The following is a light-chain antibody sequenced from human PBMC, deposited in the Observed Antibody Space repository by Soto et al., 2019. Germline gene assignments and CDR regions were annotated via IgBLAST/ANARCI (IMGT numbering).Light chain of an antibody. V-gene: IGLV1-44*01. J-gene: IGLJ1*01. Sequence: QSVLTQPPSVSGTPGQRVTISCSGSASNIGSNTGNWYQHLPGTAPKLLIYSNNQRPSGVPDRFSGSKSGTSASLAISGLQSEDEADYFCAAWDDSLKGYVFGTGTKVTVL. CDR3: AAWDDSLKGYV. CDR2: SNN. CDR1: ASNIGSNT.